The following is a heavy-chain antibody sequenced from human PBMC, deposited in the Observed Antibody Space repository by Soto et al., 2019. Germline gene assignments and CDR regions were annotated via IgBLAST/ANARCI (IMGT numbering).Heavy chain of an antibody. CDR1: GGSISSYY. J-gene: IGHJ3*02. V-gene: IGHV4-59*01. CDR2: IYYSGST. Sequence: SETLSLTCTVSGGSISSYYWSWIRQPPGKGLEWIGYIYYSGSTNYNPSLKSRVTISVDTSKNQFSLKLSSVTAADTAVYYCASANSGSHPNQRHGAFDIWGQGTMVTVSS. D-gene: IGHD1-26*01. CDR3: ASANSGSHPNQRHGAFDI.